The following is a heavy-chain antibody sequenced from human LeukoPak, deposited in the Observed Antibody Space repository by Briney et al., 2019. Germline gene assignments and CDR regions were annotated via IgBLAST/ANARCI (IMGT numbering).Heavy chain of an antibody. J-gene: IGHJ1*01. CDR2: IYYSGST. V-gene: IGHV4-39*01. D-gene: IGHD3-10*01. Sequence: PSETLSRTCTLSGGSISRSSYFWGWIRQPPGKGLEWIGSIYYSGSTYYNPSLKSRVTISVDTSKNQFSLKLSSVTASDTAVYFCASAPRGTEYSHHWGEGALVTVSS. CDR1: GGSISRSSYF. CDR3: ASAPRGTEYSHH.